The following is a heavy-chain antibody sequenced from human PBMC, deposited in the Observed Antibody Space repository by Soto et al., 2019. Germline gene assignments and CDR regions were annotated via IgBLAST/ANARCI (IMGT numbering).Heavy chain of an antibody. CDR3: ARRRLNDTFAP. Sequence: PSATLSLTCTVSRGSINSGDYFWSWIRQPPGKGLEWIGYVYYSGSTYYNPSVKSRLSMSVDTSKNQFSLKLTSVTAADTAMYYCARRRLNDTFAPWGQGILVTVSS. CDR2: VYYSGST. J-gene: IGHJ5*02. V-gene: IGHV4-30-4*01. CDR1: RGSINSGDYF. D-gene: IGHD1-1*01.